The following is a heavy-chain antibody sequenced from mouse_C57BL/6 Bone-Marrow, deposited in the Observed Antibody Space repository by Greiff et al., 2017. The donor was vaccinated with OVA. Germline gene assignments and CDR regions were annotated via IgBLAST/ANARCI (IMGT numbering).Heavy chain of an antibody. J-gene: IGHJ3*01. V-gene: IGHV5-17*01. CDR1: GFTFSDYG. CDR2: ISSGSSTI. Sequence: EVKVVESGGGLVKPGGSLKLSCAASGFTFSDYGMHWVRQAPEKGLEWVAYISSGSSTIYYADTVKGRFTISRDNAKNTLFLQMTSLRSEDTAMYYCARPSFAWFAYWGQGTLVTVSA. CDR3: ARPSFAWFAY.